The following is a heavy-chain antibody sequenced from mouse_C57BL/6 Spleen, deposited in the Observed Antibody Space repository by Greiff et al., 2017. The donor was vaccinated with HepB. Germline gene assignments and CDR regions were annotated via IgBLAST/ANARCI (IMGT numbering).Heavy chain of an antibody. CDR1: GYTFTSYW. CDR2: IHPNSGST. V-gene: IGHV1-64*01. Sequence: VQLQQSGAELVKPGASVKLSCKASGYTFTSYWMHWVKQRPGQGLEWIGMIHPNSGSTNYNEKFKSKATLTVDKSSSTAYMQLSSLTSEDSAVYYCARYDYDDYCDYWGQGTTLTVSS. CDR3: ARYDYDDYCDY. J-gene: IGHJ2*01. D-gene: IGHD2-4*01.